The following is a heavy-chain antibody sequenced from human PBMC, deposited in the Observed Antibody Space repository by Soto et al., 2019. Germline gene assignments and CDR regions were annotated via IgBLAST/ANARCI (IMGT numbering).Heavy chain of an antibody. J-gene: IGHJ4*02. D-gene: IGHD3-3*01. CDR1: GGSFGNSA. Sequence: QVLLVQPGAEVKKPGSSVKISCKASGGSFGNSAINWVRQTPGQGLEWLGGFIPVYRTLNYAQKFQGRVTITADESTGTAYMTLSSLASNDTTVYYCATGVIWIGYFTVDSWGQGTRVTVSS. CDR2: FIPVYRTL. CDR3: ATGVIWIGYFTVDS. V-gene: IGHV1-69*01.